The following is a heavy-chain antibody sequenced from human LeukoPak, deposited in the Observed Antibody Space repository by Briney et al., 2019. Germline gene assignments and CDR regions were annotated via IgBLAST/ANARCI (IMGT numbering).Heavy chain of an antibody. D-gene: IGHD3-9*01. Sequence: PSGTLSLTCAVSGGSISSSSYHWGWLRPPPGKGLEWIGSICYSGSTYYNPSPKSRVTISVDTSKNQFSLKLSSVTAADTAVYYCARREEDILTGYYHWGQGTLVTVSS. CDR3: ARREEDILTGYYH. V-gene: IGHV4-39*01. CDR1: GGSISSSSYH. CDR2: ICYSGST. J-gene: IGHJ4*02.